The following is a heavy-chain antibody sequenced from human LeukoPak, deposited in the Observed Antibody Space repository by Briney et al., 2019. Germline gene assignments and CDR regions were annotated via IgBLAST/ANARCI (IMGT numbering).Heavy chain of an antibody. CDR2: INPDSGFT. D-gene: IGHD3-16*01. V-gene: IGHV1-2*02. CDR1: GYKFTDDY. CDR3: APTAEAYTSWWKV. Sequence: ASVKVSCKASGYKFTDDYMHWVRQAPGQGLEFMGWINPDSGFTNYAQKFKGMVTMTRDTSISTAYLEVRSLTSDDTAVYYCAPTAEAYTSWWKVWGQGTLVTVSS. J-gene: IGHJ4*02.